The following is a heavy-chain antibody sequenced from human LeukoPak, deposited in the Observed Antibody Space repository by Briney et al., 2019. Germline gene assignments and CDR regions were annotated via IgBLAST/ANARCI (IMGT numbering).Heavy chain of an antibody. V-gene: IGHV4-61*01. CDR3: ARQERWSTRD. CDR2: IYYGGST. D-gene: IGHD4-23*01. CDR1: GGSISSSYF. J-gene: IGHJ4*01. Sequence: SETLSLTCTVSGGSISSSYFWSWIRQPQGKGLEWIGYIYYGGSTIYNPSLKSRVALSVDTSRNVFSLKLNSVAAADTAVYYCARQERWSTRDWGHGTLVTVSS.